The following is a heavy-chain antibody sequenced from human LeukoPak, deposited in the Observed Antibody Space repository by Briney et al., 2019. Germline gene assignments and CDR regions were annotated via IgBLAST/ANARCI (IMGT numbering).Heavy chain of an antibody. CDR1: GFTFSSYA. J-gene: IGHJ4*02. CDR2: ISGSGGST. CDR3: AKVAPYVVVVPAAIYY. Sequence: GGSLRLSCAASGFTFSSYAMSWVRQAPGKGLEWVSAISGSGGSTYYAASVKGRFTISRDNSKNTLYLQMNSLRAEDTAVYYCAKVAPYVVVVPAAIYYWGQGTLVTVSS. V-gene: IGHV3-23*01. D-gene: IGHD2-2*01.